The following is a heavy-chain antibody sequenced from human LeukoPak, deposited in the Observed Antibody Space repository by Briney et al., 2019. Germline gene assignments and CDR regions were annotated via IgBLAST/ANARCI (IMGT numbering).Heavy chain of an antibody. CDR2: IWYDGRNK. CDR3: ARAPPTYYYDSSGYVDY. J-gene: IGHJ4*02. CDR1: GFTLNTYG. V-gene: IGHV3-33*01. D-gene: IGHD3-22*01. Sequence: QPGGCLRLSCAASGFTLNTYGMHGVPQAPGKGRVWGAVIWYDGRNKYYADAMKGRLTISRDNSKNTLYLQMTSLRAEDTAVYYCARAPPTYYYDSSGYVDYWGQGTLVTVSS.